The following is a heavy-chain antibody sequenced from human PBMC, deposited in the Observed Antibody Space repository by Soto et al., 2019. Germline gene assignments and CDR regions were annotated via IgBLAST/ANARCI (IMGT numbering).Heavy chain of an antibody. CDR1: GYSLTTYW. J-gene: IGHJ3*02. CDR3: ARQPQRDTTIRSDAFHI. V-gene: IGHV5-51*01. CDR2: TYPGHSDT. D-gene: IGHD5-18*01. Sequence: PGESLKISCKGSGYSLTTYWLSWVSQMPGKGLDWMAITYPGHSDTRVSPSFRGQVTISVDKSIRTAYLQWSSLKASDTAMYYCARQPQRDTTIRSDAFHIWGQGTLVTVSS.